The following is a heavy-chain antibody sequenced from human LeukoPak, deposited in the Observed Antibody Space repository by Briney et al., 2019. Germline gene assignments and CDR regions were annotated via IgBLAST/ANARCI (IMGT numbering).Heavy chain of an antibody. J-gene: IGHJ6*03. CDR2: INHSGST. CDR1: GGSFSGYY. D-gene: IGHD3-16*02. CDR3: ARVVLQSRYYYYYMDV. V-gene: IGHV4-34*01. Sequence: SETLSLTCAVYGGSFSGYYWSWIRQPPGKGLEWIGEINHSGSTNYNPSLKSRVTISVDTSKNQFSLKLSSVTAADTAVYYCARVVLQSRYYYYYMDVWGKGTTVTVSS.